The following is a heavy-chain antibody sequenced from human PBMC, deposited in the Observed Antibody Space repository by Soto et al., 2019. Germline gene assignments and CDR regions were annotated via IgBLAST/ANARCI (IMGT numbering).Heavy chain of an antibody. J-gene: IGHJ4*02. D-gene: IGHD1-1*01. CDR3: AKETAGKT. V-gene: IGHV3-23*04. CDR2: ISGSGDST. CDR1: GFTFSSYA. Sequence: EVQLVESGGGLVQPGGSLRLSCEASGFTFSSYAMSWVRQAPGKGLEWVSGISGSGDSTHYAGSVKGRFSISRDNSKNTLYLQMSSLRAEDTALYYCAKETAGKTWGQGTLVTVSS.